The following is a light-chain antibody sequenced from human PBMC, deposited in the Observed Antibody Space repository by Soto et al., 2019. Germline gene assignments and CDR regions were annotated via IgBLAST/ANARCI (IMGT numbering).Light chain of an antibody. CDR2: EVS. J-gene: IGLJ1*01. CDR1: STGVGGYNY. CDR3: GSYTSTDTPFV. Sequence: QSALAQPSSVSGSPGQSITISCTGISTGVGGYNYVSWYQHHPGKGPKLIIYEVSNRPSGVSDRFSGSKSGNKASLIISNLEAEDESDYYCGSYTSTDTPFVFGTGTKVTVL. V-gene: IGLV2-14*01.